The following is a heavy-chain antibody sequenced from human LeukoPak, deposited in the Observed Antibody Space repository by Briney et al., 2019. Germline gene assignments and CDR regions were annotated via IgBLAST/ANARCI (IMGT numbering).Heavy chain of an antibody. CDR1: GGSTSSGGYY. V-gene: IGHV4-61*08. Sequence: SQTLSLTCTVSGGSTSSGGYYWSWIRQPPGKGLEWIGYIYYSGSTNYNPSLKSRVTISVDTSKNQFSLKLSSVTAADTAVYYCARDRELGHFDYWGQGTLVTVSS. CDR2: IYYSGST. CDR3: ARDRELGHFDY. D-gene: IGHD7-27*01. J-gene: IGHJ4*02.